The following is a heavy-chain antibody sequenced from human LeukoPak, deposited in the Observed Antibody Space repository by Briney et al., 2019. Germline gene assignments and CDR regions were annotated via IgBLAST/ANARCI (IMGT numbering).Heavy chain of an antibody. D-gene: IGHD3-10*01. CDR2: IFYDGSS. J-gene: IGHJ4*02. CDR3: ARYYGSERDADY. Sequence: SETLSLTCTVSSGSIRNSNYYWGWIRQPPGKGLEWIGSIFYDGSSDYNPSLKSRVTISVDTSKNKFSLKVNSVTAADTAVYFCARYYGSERDADYWGQGTLVTVSS. V-gene: IGHV4-39*01. CDR1: SGSIRNSNYY.